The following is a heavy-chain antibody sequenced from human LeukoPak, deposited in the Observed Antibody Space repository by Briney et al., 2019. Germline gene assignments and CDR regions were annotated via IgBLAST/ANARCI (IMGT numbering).Heavy chain of an antibody. V-gene: IGHV1-8*01. CDR2: MNPNSGNT. D-gene: IGHD3-22*01. J-gene: IGHJ4*02. CDR3: ATLRDYYDSSGFDY. CDR1: GYTFTSYD. Sequence: ASVKVSCKASGYTFTSYDINWVRQATGQGLEWMGWMNPNSGNTGYAQKFQGRVTMTRNTSISTAYMELSSLRSEDTAVYYRATLRDYYDSSGFDYWGQGTLVTVSS.